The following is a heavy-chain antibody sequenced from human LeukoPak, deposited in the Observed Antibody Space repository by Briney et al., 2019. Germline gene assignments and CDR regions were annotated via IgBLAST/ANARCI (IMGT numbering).Heavy chain of an antibody. Sequence: GGSLRLSCEASGFTFSNYGMHWVRQAPGKGLEWVAFIRYDGSNRYYSDSVKGRFTVSRDNSKNTLYLQMNSLRAEDTAVYYCAKDSKMMVVFITGKGTEFDYWGQGALVTVSS. CDR1: GFTFSNYG. V-gene: IGHV3-30*02. CDR2: IRYDGSNR. CDR3: AKDSKMMVVFITGKGTEFDY. J-gene: IGHJ4*02. D-gene: IGHD3-22*01.